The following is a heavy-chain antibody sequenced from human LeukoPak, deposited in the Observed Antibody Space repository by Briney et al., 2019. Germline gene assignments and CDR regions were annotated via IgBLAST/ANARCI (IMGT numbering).Heavy chain of an antibody. CDR2: ISYDGSNK. J-gene: IGHJ6*02. Sequence: TGGSLRLSCAASGFTFSSYAMHWVRQAPGNGLEWVAVISYDGSNKYYADSVKGRFTISRDNSKNTLYLQMNSLRAEDTAVYYCARDMKDIAVAGTGAYYYYGMDVWGQGTTVTVSS. V-gene: IGHV3-30-3*01. CDR3: ARDMKDIAVAGTGAYYYYGMDV. D-gene: IGHD6-19*01. CDR1: GFTFSSYA.